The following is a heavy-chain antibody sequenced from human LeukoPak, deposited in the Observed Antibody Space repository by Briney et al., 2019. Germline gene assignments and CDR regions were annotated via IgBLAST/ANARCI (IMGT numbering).Heavy chain of an antibody. CDR1: GFTFSSYG. CDR2: ISYDGSNK. J-gene: IGHJ4*02. D-gene: IGHD3-10*01. Sequence: HPGGSLRLSCAASGFTFSSYGMHWVRQAPGKGLEWVAVISYDGSNKYYADSVKGRFTISRDNSKNTLYLQMNSLRAEDTAVYYCAKPGAMVRGVTRTIFFDYWGQGTLVTVSS. V-gene: IGHV3-30*18. CDR3: AKPGAMVRGVTRTIFFDY.